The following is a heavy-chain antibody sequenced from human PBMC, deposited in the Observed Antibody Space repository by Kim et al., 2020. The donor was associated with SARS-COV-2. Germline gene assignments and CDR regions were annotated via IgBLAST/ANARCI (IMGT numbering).Heavy chain of an antibody. CDR1: GFTFSSYG. D-gene: IGHD6-19*01. J-gene: IGHJ4*02. CDR2: IWYDGSNK. Sequence: GGSLRLSCAASGFTFSSYGMHWVRQAPGKGLEWVAVIWYDGSNKYYADSVKGRFTISRDNSKNTLYLQMNSLRAEDTAVYYCARGGVAVAASFDYWGQGTLVTVSS. V-gene: IGHV3-33*01. CDR3: ARGGVAVAASFDY.